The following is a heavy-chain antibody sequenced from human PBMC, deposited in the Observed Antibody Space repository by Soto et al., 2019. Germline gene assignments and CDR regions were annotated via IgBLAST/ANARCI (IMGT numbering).Heavy chain of an antibody. V-gene: IGHV1-8*01. D-gene: IGHD3-9*01. CDR3: ARDYDILTGYSTNWFDP. Sequence: GASVKVSCKASGYTFTSYDINWVRQATGQGLEWMGWMNPNSGNTGYAQKFQGRVTMTRNTSISTAYMELSSLRSEDTAVYYCARDYDILTGYSTNWFDPWGQGTLVTVSS. CDR1: GYTFTSYD. J-gene: IGHJ5*02. CDR2: MNPNSGNT.